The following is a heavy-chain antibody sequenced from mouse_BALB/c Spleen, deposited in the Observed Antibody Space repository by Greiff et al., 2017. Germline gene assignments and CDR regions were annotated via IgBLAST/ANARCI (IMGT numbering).Heavy chain of an antibody. J-gene: IGHJ4*01. CDR2: ISSGSSTI. Sequence: DVMLVESGGGLVQPGGSRKLSCAASGFTFSSFGMHWVRQAPEKGLEWVAYISSGSSTIYYADTVKGRFTISRDNPKNTLFLQMTSLRSEDTAMYYCARDDYYAMDYWGQGTSVTVSS. V-gene: IGHV5-17*02. CDR3: ARDDYYAMDY. CDR1: GFTFSSFG.